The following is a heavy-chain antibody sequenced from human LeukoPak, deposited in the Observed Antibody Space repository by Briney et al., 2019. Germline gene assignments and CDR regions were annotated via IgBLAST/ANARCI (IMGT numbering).Heavy chain of an antibody. V-gene: IGHV3-20*04. CDR1: GFTLYAFG. Sequence: RPGGSLRLSCVASGFTLYAFGMSWVRQVPGNGLEWVFDIEWNGGRYEYADSVRGRFTSSRDNAKNSLYLQMKNLRAEDTALYYCASVPDDASGNSRYYFKTWGQGTLVTVS. J-gene: IGHJ4*02. D-gene: IGHD3-22*01. CDR2: IEWNGGRY. CDR3: ASVPDDASGNSRYYFKT.